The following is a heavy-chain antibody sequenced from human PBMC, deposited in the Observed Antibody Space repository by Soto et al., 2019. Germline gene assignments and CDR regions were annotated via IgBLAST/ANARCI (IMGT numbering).Heavy chain of an antibody. J-gene: IGHJ6*02. CDR1: GGSISSSSYY. V-gene: IGHV4-39*01. D-gene: IGHD2-2*02. CDR3: ARQGEDIVVVPAAISYYYYGMDV. CDR2: IYYSGST. Sequence: SETLSLTCTVSGGSISSSSYYWGWIRQPPGKGLEWIGSIYYSGSTYYNPSLKSRVTISVDTSKNQFSLKLSSVTAADTAVYYCARQGEDIVVVPAAISYYYYGMDVWGQGTTV.